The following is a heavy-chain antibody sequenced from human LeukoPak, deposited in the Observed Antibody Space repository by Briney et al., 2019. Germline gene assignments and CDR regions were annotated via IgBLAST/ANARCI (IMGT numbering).Heavy chain of an antibody. V-gene: IGHV3-7*01. CDR1: GFTLSSYW. J-gene: IGHJ6*03. Sequence: GGSLRLSCAASGFTLSSYWMTWVRQAPEKGLEWVANIKQDGSEKYYVDSVKGRFTISRDNAKNSLYLQMNSLRAEDTAVYYCATVRSNYYYYYMDVWGKGTTVTVSS. CDR3: ATVRSNYYYYYMDV. CDR2: IKQDGSEK. D-gene: IGHD1-14*01.